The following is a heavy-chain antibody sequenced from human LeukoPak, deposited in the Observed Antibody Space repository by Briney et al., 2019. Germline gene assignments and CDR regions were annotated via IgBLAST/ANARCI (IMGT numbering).Heavy chain of an antibody. Sequence: GGSLRLSCAASGLTFSSYAMSWVRQAPGKWLEWVSAISGSGGSTYYADSVKGRFTISRDNSKNTLYLQMNSLRAEDTAVYYCASGIGHYDSSEPFDYWGQGTLVTVSS. CDR1: GLTFSSYA. CDR2: ISGSGGST. CDR3: ASGIGHYDSSEPFDY. D-gene: IGHD3-22*01. J-gene: IGHJ4*02. V-gene: IGHV3-23*01.